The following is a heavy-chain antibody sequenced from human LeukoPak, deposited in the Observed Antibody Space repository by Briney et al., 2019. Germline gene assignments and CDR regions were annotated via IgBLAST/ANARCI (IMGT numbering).Heavy chain of an antibody. V-gene: IGHV3-15*01. CDR2: IKSKTDGGTT. J-gene: IGHJ5*02. CDR1: GFTFSNAW. Sequence: AGGSLRLSCAASGFTFSNAWMSWVRQAPGKGLEWVGRIKSKTDGGTTDYAAPVKGRFTISRDDSKNTLYLQMNSLKTEDTAVYYCTTVPWVVPAAIVWFDPWGQGTLVTVSS. D-gene: IGHD2-2*01. CDR3: TTVPWVVPAAIVWFDP.